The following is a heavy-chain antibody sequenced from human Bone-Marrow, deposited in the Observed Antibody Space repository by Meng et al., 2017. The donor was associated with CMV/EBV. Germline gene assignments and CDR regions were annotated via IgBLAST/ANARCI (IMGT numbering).Heavy chain of an antibody. CDR2: IIPIFGTA. Sequence: SVKVSCKASGYTFTGYYMHWVRQAPGQGLEWMGGIIPIFGTANYAQKFQGRVTITTDESTSTAYMELSSLRSEDTAVYYCARLVVPAATYYYYYYGMDVWGQGTTVTVSS. D-gene: IGHD2-2*01. V-gene: IGHV1-69*05. CDR3: ARLVVPAATYYYYYYGMDV. CDR1: GYTFTGYY. J-gene: IGHJ6*02.